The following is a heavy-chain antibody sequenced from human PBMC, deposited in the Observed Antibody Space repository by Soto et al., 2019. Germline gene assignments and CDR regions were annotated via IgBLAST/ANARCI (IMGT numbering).Heavy chain of an antibody. J-gene: IGHJ6*02. CDR2: IDPSDSYT. CDR3: ARQLGQWLVRTVEDV. D-gene: IGHD6-19*01. V-gene: IGHV5-10-1*01. Sequence: GESLKISRQGSGYSFTSYWLSWVRQMPGKGLEWMGRIDPSDSYTNYSPSFQGHVTISADKSISTAYLQWSSLKASDTAMYYCARQLGQWLVRTVEDVWGQGTTVTVSS. CDR1: GYSFTSYW.